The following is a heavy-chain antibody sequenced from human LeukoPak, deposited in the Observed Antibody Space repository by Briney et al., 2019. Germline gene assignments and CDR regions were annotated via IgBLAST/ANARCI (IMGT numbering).Heavy chain of an antibody. V-gene: IGHV4-4*09. Sequence: SETLSLTCTVSGGSISGYYWSWIRQPPGQGLEWIAYIHSNGYTNYNPSLKSRVTISVDTSKNQFSLKVTSVTAEDTAMYYCTKREGPMSGSYDYFDPWGQGTLVTVS. CDR3: TKREGPMSGSYDYFDP. CDR1: GGSISGYY. D-gene: IGHD1-26*01. CDR2: IHSNGYT. J-gene: IGHJ5*02.